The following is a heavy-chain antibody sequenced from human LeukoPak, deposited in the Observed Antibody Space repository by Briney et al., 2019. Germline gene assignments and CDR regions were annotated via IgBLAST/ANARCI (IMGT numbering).Heavy chain of an antibody. Sequence: ASVKVSCKASGYTFTSYGISWVRQAPGQGLEWMGWISAYNGNTNYAQKLQGRVTMTTDTSTSTAYMELRSLRSDDTAVYYCARDTYLGYCSGGSCSYYYYYGMDVWGQGTTVTVSS. CDR3: ARDTYLGYCSGGSCSYYYYYGMDV. D-gene: IGHD2-15*01. CDR1: GYTFTSYG. CDR2: ISAYNGNT. J-gene: IGHJ6*02. V-gene: IGHV1-18*01.